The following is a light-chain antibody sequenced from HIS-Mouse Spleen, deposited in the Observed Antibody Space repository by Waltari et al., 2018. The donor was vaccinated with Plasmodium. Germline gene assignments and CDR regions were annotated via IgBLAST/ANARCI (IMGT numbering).Light chain of an antibody. CDR1: SSDVGSYNR. Sequence: QSALTQPPSVSGSPGQSVTISCTGTSSDVGSYNRVPWYKHPPGTAPKLMFYEVSNLPSGGPDRFSGSKSGNTASLTISGLQAEDEADYYCSSYTSSSTVVFGGGTKLTVL. CDR3: SSYTSSSTVV. J-gene: IGLJ2*01. V-gene: IGLV2-18*02. CDR2: EVS.